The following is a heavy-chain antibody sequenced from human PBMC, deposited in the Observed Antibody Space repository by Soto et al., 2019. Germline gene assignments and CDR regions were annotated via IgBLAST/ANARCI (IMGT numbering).Heavy chain of an antibody. V-gene: IGHV2-5*02. Sequence: QITLKESGPTLVQPTQTLTLTCSFSGFSLITTGAGVGWIRQPPGKAPEWLALIYWDGEKRYSPALKSRLTITKDSSKHQVVLTMTDMDPVDTATYYCARRQSIMIRGANAFEIWGQGTFLSVSS. CDR1: GFSLITTGAG. J-gene: IGHJ3*02. D-gene: IGHD3-10*01. CDR3: ARRQSIMIRGANAFEI. CDR2: IYWDGEK.